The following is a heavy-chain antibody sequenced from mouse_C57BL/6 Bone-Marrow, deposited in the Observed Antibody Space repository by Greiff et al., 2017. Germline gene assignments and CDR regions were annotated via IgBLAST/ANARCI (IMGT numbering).Heavy chain of an antibody. CDR2: IDPETGGT. V-gene: IGHV1-15*01. J-gene: IGHJ2*01. D-gene: IGHD3-2*02. CDR1: GYTFTDYE. CDR3: TKGLRSYYFDY. Sequence: VQLQQSGAELVRPGASVTLSCKASGYTFTDYEMHWVKQTPVHGLEWIGAIDPETGGTAYNQKFKGKAILTADKSSSTADMELRSLTSEDSAVYYCTKGLRSYYFDYWGQGTTLTVSS.